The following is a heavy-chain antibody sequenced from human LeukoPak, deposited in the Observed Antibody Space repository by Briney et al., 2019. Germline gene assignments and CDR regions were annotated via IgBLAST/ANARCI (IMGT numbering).Heavy chain of an antibody. Sequence: PSETLSLTCTVSGVSISGYYWSWLRQPPGEGLEWIGNIFYSGRPNYKSSLKSRVTTSFDTSKNQFSLKLSSVTAADTAVYYCARVGHIVAAGTYDYWGQGTLVTVSS. CDR2: IFYSGRP. J-gene: IGHJ4*02. CDR1: GVSISGYY. D-gene: IGHD6-13*01. V-gene: IGHV4-59*08. CDR3: ARVGHIVAAGTYDY.